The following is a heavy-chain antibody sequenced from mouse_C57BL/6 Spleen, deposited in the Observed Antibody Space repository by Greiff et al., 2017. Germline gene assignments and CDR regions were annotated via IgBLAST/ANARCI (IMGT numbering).Heavy chain of an antibody. J-gene: IGHJ4*01. D-gene: IGHD1-1*01. CDR3: ARGGDYYGSSYGYAMDY. CDR1: GFTFSDYY. Sequence: EVKLQESEGGLVQPGSSMKLSCTASGFTFSDYYMAWVRQVPEKGLEWVANINYDGSSTYYLDSLKSRFIISRDNAKNILYLQMSSLKSEDTATYYCARGGDYYGSSYGYAMDYWGQGTSVTVSS. V-gene: IGHV5-16*01. CDR2: INYDGSST.